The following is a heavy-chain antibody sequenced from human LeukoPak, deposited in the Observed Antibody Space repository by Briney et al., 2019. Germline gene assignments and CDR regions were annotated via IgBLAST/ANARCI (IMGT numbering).Heavy chain of an antibody. J-gene: IGHJ4*02. CDR3: ARDRGRYCSGGSCYGIGDY. Sequence: ASVKVSCKASGGTFSSYAISWVRQAPGQGLEWMGWINPNSGGTNYAQKFQGRVTMTRDTSISTAYMELSRLRSDDTAVYYCARDRGRYCSGGSCYGIGDYWGQGTLATVSS. CDR1: GGTFSSYA. V-gene: IGHV1-2*02. D-gene: IGHD2-15*01. CDR2: INPNSGGT.